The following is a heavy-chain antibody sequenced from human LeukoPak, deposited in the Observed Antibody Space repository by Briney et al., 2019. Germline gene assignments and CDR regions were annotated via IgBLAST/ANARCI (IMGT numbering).Heavy chain of an antibody. CDR2: ISAGGGNT. D-gene: IGHD2-21*02. CDR3: AKGHYPDVSCGCDCYYPY. J-gene: IGHJ4*02. Sequence: TGGSLRLSCAASGFTFNAYAMTWVRQAPGKGLEWVSAISAGGGNTYYADSVKGRFTISRDNSKNTLYLQTDSLRAEDTAVYYCAKGHYPDVSCGCDCYYPYWGQGTLVTVSS. CDR1: GFTFNAYA. V-gene: IGHV3-23*01.